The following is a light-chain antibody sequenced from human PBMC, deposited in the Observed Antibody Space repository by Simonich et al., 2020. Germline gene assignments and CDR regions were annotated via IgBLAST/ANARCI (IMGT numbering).Light chain of an antibody. Sequence: QSVLTQPPSASGTPGQRVTISCSGSSSNIGSNTVNWYKQLPGTAPKLLIHRHTQRPSGVPARFSGSKSGTSASLAISGLRSEDEADYYCAAWDDSLSGWVFGGGTKLTVL. CDR2: RHT. V-gene: IGLV1-47*01. CDR1: SSNIGSNT. CDR3: AAWDDSLSGWV. J-gene: IGLJ3*02.